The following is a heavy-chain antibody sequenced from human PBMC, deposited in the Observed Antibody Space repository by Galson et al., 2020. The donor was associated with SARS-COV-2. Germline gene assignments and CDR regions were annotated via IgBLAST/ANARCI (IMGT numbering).Heavy chain of an antibody. CDR1: GGSFSGYY. V-gene: IGHV4-34*01. J-gene: IGHJ5*02. CDR2: INHSGST. D-gene: IGHD2-2*01. CDR3: ARGRGRPAAKWVHP. Sequence: ETSETLSLTCAVYGGSFSGYYWSWIRQPPGKGLEWIGEINHSGSTNYNPSLKSRVTISVDTSKNQFSLKLSSVTAADTAVYYCARGRGRPAAKWVHPWGQGTLVTVSS.